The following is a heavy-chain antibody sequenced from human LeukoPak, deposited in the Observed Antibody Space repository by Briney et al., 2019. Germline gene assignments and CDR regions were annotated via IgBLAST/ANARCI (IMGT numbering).Heavy chain of an antibody. CDR2: IYHSGST. CDR1: GGSISSGGYY. CDR3: ARAGDDSSGWYKGYRDRVIYGMDV. Sequence: SQTLSLICTVSGGSISSGGYYWSWIRQPPGKGLEWIGYIYHSGSTYYNPSLKSRVTISVDTSKNQFSLKLSSVTAADTAVYYCARAGDDSSGWYKGYRDRVIYGMDVWGQGTTVTVSS. J-gene: IGHJ6*02. D-gene: IGHD6-19*01. V-gene: IGHV4-30-2*01.